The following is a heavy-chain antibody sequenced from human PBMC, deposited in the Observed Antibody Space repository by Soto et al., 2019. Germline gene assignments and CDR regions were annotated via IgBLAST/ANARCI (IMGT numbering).Heavy chain of an antibody. D-gene: IGHD2-21*02. J-gene: IGHJ5*02. CDR2: ISAYNGYT. CDR3: ARDPGEIVVVTAIPSRFDP. CDR1: GYTFTSYG. Sequence: ASVKVSCKASGYTFTSYGISWVRQAPGQGLEWMGWISAYNGYTDYAQKLQDRVTMTTDTSTSTAYMELRSLRSDDTAVYYCARDPGEIVVVTAIPSRFDPWGQGTLVTVS. V-gene: IGHV1-18*01.